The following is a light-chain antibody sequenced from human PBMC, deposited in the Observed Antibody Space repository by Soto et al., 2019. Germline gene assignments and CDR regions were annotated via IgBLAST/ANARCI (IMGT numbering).Light chain of an antibody. CDR2: EVS. CDR1: SSDVGGYNY. Sequence: QSALTQPASVSGSPGQSITISCTGTSSDVGGYNYVSWYQQHPGKAPKLIVYEVSNRPSGVSNRFSGSKSGNTASLTISGVQAEDEADYYCSSYTSSSTPVVFGGGTKLTVL. J-gene: IGLJ2*01. V-gene: IGLV2-14*01. CDR3: SSYTSSSTPVV.